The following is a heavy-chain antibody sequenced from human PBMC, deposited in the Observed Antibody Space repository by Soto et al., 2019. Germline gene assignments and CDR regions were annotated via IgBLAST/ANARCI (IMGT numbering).Heavy chain of an antibody. CDR1: GGSISSSSYY. J-gene: IGHJ4*02. Sequence: PSETLSLTCTVSGGSISSSSYYWGWIRQPPGKGLEWIGSIYYSGSTYYNPSLKSRVTISVDTSKNQFSLKLSSVTAADTAVYYCAFLYSSSWYSWYYWGQGTLVTVSS. D-gene: IGHD6-13*01. V-gene: IGHV4-39*01. CDR2: IYYSGST. CDR3: AFLYSSSWYSWYY.